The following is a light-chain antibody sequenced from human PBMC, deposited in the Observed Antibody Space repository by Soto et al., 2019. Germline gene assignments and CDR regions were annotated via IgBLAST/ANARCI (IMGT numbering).Light chain of an antibody. Sequence: QSALTQPPSASGSPGQSVAISCTGTSSDVGGYNYVSWYQQHPGKAPKLMIYEGSKRPSGVSNRFSGSKSGNTASLTISGLQAEDEADYYCCSYAGSSTEVFGTGTKLTVL. CDR2: EGS. CDR1: SSDVGGYNY. J-gene: IGLJ1*01. V-gene: IGLV2-23*01. CDR3: CSYAGSSTEV.